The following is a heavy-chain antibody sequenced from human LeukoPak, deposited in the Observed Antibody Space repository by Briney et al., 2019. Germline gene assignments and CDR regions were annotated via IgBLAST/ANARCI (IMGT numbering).Heavy chain of an antibody. Sequence: SETLSLTCAVYGGSFSGYYWRWIRQPPGKGLEWIGEINHSGSTNYNPSLKSRVTISVDTSKNQFSLKLSSVTAADTAVYYCARTFRESYYDFWSGYSTLDYWGQGTLVTVSS. D-gene: IGHD3-3*01. CDR3: ARTFRESYYDFWSGYSTLDY. CDR2: INHSGST. V-gene: IGHV4-34*01. J-gene: IGHJ4*02. CDR1: GGSFSGYY.